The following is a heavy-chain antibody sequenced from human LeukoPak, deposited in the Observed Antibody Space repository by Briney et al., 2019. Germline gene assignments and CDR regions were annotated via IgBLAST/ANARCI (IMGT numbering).Heavy chain of an antibody. J-gene: IGHJ3*02. CDR1: GGSISSGGYY. V-gene: IGHV4-31*03. D-gene: IGHD3-22*01. CDR2: IYYSGST. Sequence: SETLSLTCTVSGGSISSGGYYWSWIRQHPGKGLEWIGYIYYSGSTYYNPSLKSRVTISVDTSKNQFSLKLSSETAADTAVYYCARGSLTYYDSSGYYYRAFDIWGQGKMVTVSS. CDR3: ARGSLTYYDSSGYYYRAFDI.